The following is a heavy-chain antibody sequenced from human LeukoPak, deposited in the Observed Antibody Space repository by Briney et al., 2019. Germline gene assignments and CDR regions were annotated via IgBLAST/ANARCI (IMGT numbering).Heavy chain of an antibody. CDR2: IYTSGST. CDR3: ARTYYYDSSGYPKLNDY. J-gene: IGHJ4*02. D-gene: IGHD3-22*01. V-gene: IGHV4-61*02. CDR1: GGSLSSGSYY. Sequence: SQTLSLTCTVSGGSLSSGSYYWSWIRLPAGKGLEWLGRIYTSGSTNYNPSLKSRVPISVDPSNIHFSLKLSSVTAADTAVYYCARTYYYDSSGYPKLNDYWGQGTLVTVSS.